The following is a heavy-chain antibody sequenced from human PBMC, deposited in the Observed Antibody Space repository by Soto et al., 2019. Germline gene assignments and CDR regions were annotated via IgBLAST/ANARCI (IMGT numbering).Heavy chain of an antibody. V-gene: IGHV3-NL1*01. D-gene: IGHD3-3*01. CDR1: GFTFSSYG. Sequence: PGGSLRLSCAASGFTFSSYGMHWVRQAPGKGLEWVSIIWGGGGSTYYADSVKGRFTISRDNSKNTLYLQMNSLRVEDTAVYYCAIINCVEWPQEGDYWGQGTLVTVSS. CDR3: AIINCVEWPQEGDY. CDR2: IWGGGGST. J-gene: IGHJ4*02.